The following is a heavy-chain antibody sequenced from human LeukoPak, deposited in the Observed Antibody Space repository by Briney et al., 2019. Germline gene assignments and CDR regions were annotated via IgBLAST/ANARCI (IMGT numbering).Heavy chain of an antibody. CDR3: ARGLEIAIMAFDI. J-gene: IGHJ3*02. CDR2: ISSSSSTI. Sequence: PGGSLRLSCAASGFTFSSYSMNWVRQAPGKGLEWVSYISSSSSTIYYADSVKGRFTISRDNAKNSLYLQMNSLRAEDTAVYYCARGLEIAIMAFDIWGQGTMVTVSS. V-gene: IGHV3-48*01. D-gene: IGHD1-1*01. CDR1: GFTFSSYS.